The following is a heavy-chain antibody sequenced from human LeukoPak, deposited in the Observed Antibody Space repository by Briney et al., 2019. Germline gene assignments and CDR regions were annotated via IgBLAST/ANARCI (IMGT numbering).Heavy chain of an antibody. V-gene: IGHV5-51*01. CDR3: ARQGYPDF. CDR2: IYPNESGP. D-gene: IGHD3-16*02. CDR1: GYSFTSYW. J-gene: IGHJ4*02. Sequence: GESLKISCQASGYSFTSYWIGWARQMPGKGLEWVGVIYPNESGPRYSPSFQGQDTISVDKSITTAYLQWSSLKASDTAMYYCARQGYPDFWGQGTLVTVSS.